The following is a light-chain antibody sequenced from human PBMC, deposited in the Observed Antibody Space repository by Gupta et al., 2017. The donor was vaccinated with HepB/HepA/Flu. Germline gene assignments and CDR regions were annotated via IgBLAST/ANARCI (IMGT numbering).Light chain of an antibody. CDR3: QQYNSGSM. J-gene: IGKJ1*01. CDR1: QSINVW. CDR2: KAS. Sequence: PSTLSASVGDRVTITCRASQSINVWLAWYQQKPGKAPKLLIHKASNLQSGVPSRFSGSGSGTEFTLTISSLQPDDFATYYCQQYNSGSMFGQGTKVEIK. V-gene: IGKV1-5*03.